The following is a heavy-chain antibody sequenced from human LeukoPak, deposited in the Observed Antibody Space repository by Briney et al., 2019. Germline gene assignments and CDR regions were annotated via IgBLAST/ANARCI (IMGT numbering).Heavy chain of an antibody. V-gene: IGHV1-18*01. J-gene: IGHJ6*03. D-gene: IGHD5/OR15-5a*01. Sequence: ASVKVSCKASGYTFTSYGISWVRQAPGQGLEWMGWISAYSAGTNYAQKSQGRVTMTRDTSISTAYMELNKLRSDDTAVYYCASHSVPNYNYYYMDVWGKGTTVTVSS. CDR3: ASHSVPNYNYYYMDV. CDR1: GYTFTSYG. CDR2: ISAYSAGT.